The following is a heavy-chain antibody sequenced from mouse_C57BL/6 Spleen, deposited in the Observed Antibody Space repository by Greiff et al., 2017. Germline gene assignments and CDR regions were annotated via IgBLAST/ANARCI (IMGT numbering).Heavy chain of an antibody. V-gene: IGHV1-64*01. CDR2: IHPNSGST. CDR1: GYTFTSYW. D-gene: IGHD3-3*01. Sequence: VQLQQPGAELVKPGASVKLSCKASGYTFTSYWMHWVKQRPGQGLEWIGMIHPNSGSTNYNEKFKSKATLTVDKSSSTAYMQLSSLTSEDSAVYYCARDEGRWYFDFWGTGTTVTVSS. CDR3: ARDEGRWYFDF. J-gene: IGHJ1*03.